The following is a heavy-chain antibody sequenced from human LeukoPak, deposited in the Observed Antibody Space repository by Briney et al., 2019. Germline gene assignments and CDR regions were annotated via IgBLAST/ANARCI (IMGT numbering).Heavy chain of an antibody. CDR3: ARDGNYYDSSGYSPDAFDI. V-gene: IGHV3-53*01. CDR1: GFTVSSNY. D-gene: IGHD3-22*01. J-gene: IGHJ3*02. Sequence: GGSLRLSCAASGFTVSSNYMSWVRQAPGKGLEWVSVIYSGGSTYYADSVKGRFTISRDNSKNSLYLQMNSLRAEDTAVYYCARDGNYYDSSGYSPDAFDIWGQGTMVTVSS. CDR2: IYSGGST.